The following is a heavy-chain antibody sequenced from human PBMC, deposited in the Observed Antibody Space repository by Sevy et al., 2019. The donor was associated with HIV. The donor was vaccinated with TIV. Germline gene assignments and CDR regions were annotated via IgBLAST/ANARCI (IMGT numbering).Heavy chain of an antibody. CDR1: GYSFTGFY. V-gene: IGHV1-2*02. Sequence: ASVKVSCKPSGYSFTGFYIHWVRQAPGQELEWMGWINPYSGGTYYTQNFQGRVTMTRDTSISTAYMELSRLRSDDTAMYYCARLAARWGQGTRVTVSS. J-gene: IGHJ4*02. CDR2: INPYSGGT. CDR3: ARLAAR. D-gene: IGHD2-15*01.